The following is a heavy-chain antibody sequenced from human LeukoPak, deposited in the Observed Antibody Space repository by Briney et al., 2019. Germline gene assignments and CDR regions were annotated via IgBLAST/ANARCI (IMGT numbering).Heavy chain of an antibody. CDR3: ARVRTVVSDDI. Sequence: GGSLRLSCAASGFTVSSNYMSWVRQAPGKGLEWVSVIYGGGSTYYVDSVKGRFTISRDNSKNTLYLQMNSLRAEDTAVYYCARVRTVVSDDIWGQGTMVTVSS. CDR1: GFTVSSNY. J-gene: IGHJ3*02. D-gene: IGHD4-23*01. CDR2: IYGGGST. V-gene: IGHV3-53*01.